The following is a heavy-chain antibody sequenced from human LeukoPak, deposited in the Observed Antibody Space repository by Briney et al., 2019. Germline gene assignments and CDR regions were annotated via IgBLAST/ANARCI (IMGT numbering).Heavy chain of an antibody. J-gene: IGHJ4*02. V-gene: IGHV3-53*01. CDR2: IYSGGNT. CDR3: ARDFRGYSIDY. D-gene: IGHD3-16*01. CDR1: GFTVSSNY. Sequence: PGGSLRLSCAASGFTVSSNYMSWVRQAPGKGLEWVSVIYSGGNTYYADSVKGRFTISRDNSKNTLYLQMNSLRAEDTAVYYCARDFRGYSIDYWGQGTLVTVSS.